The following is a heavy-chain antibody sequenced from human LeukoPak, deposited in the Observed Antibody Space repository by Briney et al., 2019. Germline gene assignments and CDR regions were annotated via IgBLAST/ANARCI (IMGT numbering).Heavy chain of an antibody. CDR2: IYYSGST. D-gene: IGHD6-19*01. CDR1: GGSLSRYY. Sequence: SETLSLTCTLSGGSLSRYYWSWLRQPPGKGLEWVGYIYYSGSTSYNPSLKSRVTISVDTSKNQFSLKLSSVAAADTAVYYCARTGRGGWSLFDYWGQGTLVTVSS. J-gene: IGHJ4*02. V-gene: IGHV4-59*01. CDR3: ARTGRGGWSLFDY.